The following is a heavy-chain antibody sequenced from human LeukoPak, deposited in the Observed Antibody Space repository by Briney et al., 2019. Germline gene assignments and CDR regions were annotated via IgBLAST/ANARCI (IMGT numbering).Heavy chain of an antibody. CDR3: ARDKFSGTWYEYYFDY. CDR1: GFTFSSYW. D-gene: IGHD6-13*01. Sequence: GGSLRLSCAASGFTFSSYWMHWVRHVPGKGLVWVSRIHSDGSTRYADSVKGRFTISRDNAKNTLYLQMNSLRAEDTAMYYCARDKFSGTWYEYYFDYWGQGSLVTVSS. J-gene: IGHJ4*02. CDR2: IHSDGST. V-gene: IGHV3-74*01.